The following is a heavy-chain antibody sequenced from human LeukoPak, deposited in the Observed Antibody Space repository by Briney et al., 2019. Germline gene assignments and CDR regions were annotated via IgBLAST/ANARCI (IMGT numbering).Heavy chain of an antibody. Sequence: SGGSLRLSCAASGFTFSDYYMSWIRQAPGKGLEWVSYISSSGSTIYYADSVKGRFTISRDNVMNSLYLQMNSLRPEDTALYYCVKDRRNPYRPEGPFDPWGQGTLVTVSS. D-gene: IGHD1-14*01. CDR1: GFTFSDYY. CDR2: ISSSGSTI. V-gene: IGHV3-11*01. J-gene: IGHJ5*02. CDR3: VKDRRNPYRPEGPFDP.